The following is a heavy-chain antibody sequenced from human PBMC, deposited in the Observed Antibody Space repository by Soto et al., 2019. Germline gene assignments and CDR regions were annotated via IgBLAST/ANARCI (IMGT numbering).Heavy chain of an antibody. CDR3: ARVRSMRLRYFAALEI. V-gene: IGHV3-48*01. D-gene: IGHD3-9*01. Sequence: GGSLRLSCAASGFTFSSYSMNWVRQAPGKGLERVSYIISSSSTIFFADSVKGRFTISRDNAMISLYLQMNSLRAEDTAVYYCARVRSMRLRYFAALEIWGQGTMVTVSS. J-gene: IGHJ3*02. CDR2: IISSSSTI. CDR1: GFTFSSYS.